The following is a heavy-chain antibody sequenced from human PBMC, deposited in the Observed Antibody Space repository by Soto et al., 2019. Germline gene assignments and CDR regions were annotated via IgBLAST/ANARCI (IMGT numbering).Heavy chain of an antibody. CDR2: IYYSGST. D-gene: IGHD2-21*01. CDR3: ARHGHIRVPDTRFDY. V-gene: IGHV4-39*01. J-gene: IGHJ4*02. CDR1: GGSISGSGYY. Sequence: QLQLQESGPGLVKPSETLSLTCTVSGGSISGSGYYWGWIRQPPGKGLDWIGNIYYSGSTYYNPSLKSRVTLPVATSHNQFSLKLSSVTAPDTAVYYCARHGHIRVPDTRFDYWGQRALVTVSS.